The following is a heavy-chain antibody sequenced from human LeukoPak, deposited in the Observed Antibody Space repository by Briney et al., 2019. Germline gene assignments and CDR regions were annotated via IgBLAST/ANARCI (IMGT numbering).Heavy chain of an antibody. CDR1: GYSISSGYY. Sequence: SETLSLTCAVSGYSISSGYYWGWIRQPPGKGLEWIGSTYHSGSTYYNPSLKSRVTISVDTSKNQFSLKLSSVTAADTAVYCCARAPDMVRGVSLEFDPWGQGTLVTVSS. V-gene: IGHV4-38-2*01. D-gene: IGHD3-10*01. J-gene: IGHJ5*02. CDR3: ARAPDMVRGVSLEFDP. CDR2: TYHSGST.